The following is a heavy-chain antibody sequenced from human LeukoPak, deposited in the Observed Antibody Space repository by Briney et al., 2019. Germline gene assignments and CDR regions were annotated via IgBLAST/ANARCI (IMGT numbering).Heavy chain of an antibody. V-gene: IGHV1-58*01. CDR2: IVVGSGNT. Sequence: GASVKVSCKASGFTFTSSAVQWVRQARGQRLEWIGWIVVGSGNTNYAQKFQERVTITRDMSTSTAYMELSSLRSEDTAVYYCAAEYRNYAFFNDYWGQGTLVNVS. J-gene: IGHJ4*02. CDR3: AAEYRNYAFFNDY. D-gene: IGHD4-11*01. CDR1: GFTFTSSA.